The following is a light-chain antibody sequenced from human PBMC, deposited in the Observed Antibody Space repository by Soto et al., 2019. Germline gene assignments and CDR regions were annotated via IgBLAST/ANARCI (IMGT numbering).Light chain of an antibody. CDR1: NSDVGGYDY. Sequence: QSALTQPASVSGTPGQSITISCTGTNSDVGGYDYVSWYQQHPGKAPKLMIYDVSSRPSGVSNRFSGSKSGNTASLTLSGLQAEDEADYYCSSYSSSSALVFGGGTKVTV. CDR2: DVS. V-gene: IGLV2-14*03. J-gene: IGLJ2*01. CDR3: SSYSSSSALV.